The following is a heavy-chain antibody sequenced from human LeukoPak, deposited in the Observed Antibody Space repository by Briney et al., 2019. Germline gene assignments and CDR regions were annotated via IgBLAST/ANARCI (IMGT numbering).Heavy chain of an antibody. CDR1: GGSISNGGYY. J-gene: IGHJ6*03. Sequence: SQTLSLTCTVSGGSISNGGYYWSWIRQHPGKGLEWIGYIYYSGSTYYNPSLKSPITISVDTSKNQFSLKLSSVTAADTAVYYCARVDGDYGDCYYYMDVWGEGTTVTVSS. CDR2: IYYSGST. CDR3: ARVDGDYGDCYYYMDV. V-gene: IGHV4-31*01. D-gene: IGHD4-17*01.